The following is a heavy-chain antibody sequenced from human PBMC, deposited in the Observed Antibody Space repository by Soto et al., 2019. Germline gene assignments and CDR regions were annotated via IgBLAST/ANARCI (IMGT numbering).Heavy chain of an antibody. Sequence: DVHLLESGGGLVQPGGSLRLSCAASGFPFSIYVMTWVRQAPGKGLEWVSAVSGSGTTTYYADSVKGRFSISRDNSNNTLYRQMNNLRVDHTALYYCAKVPGTARNAFDVWDHGPMVSVSS. D-gene: IGHD6-6*01. J-gene: IGHJ3*01. CDR1: GFPFSIYV. CDR2: VSGSGTTT. V-gene: IGHV3-23*01. CDR3: AKVPGTARNAFDV.